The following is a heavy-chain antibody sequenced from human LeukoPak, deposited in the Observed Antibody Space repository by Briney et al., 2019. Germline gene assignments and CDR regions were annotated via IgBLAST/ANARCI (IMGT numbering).Heavy chain of an antibody. D-gene: IGHD6-13*01. CDR3: AKGSSSSWLPYNWFDP. CDR2: ISGSGGST. CDR1: GFTFSSYA. V-gene: IGHV3-23*01. Sequence: PGGSLRLSCAASGFTFSSYAMSWVRQAPGKGLEWVSAISGSGGSTYYADSVKGRFTISRDNSKNTLYLQMNSLRAEDTAVYYCAKGSSSSWLPYNWFDPWGQGTLVTVSS. J-gene: IGHJ5*02.